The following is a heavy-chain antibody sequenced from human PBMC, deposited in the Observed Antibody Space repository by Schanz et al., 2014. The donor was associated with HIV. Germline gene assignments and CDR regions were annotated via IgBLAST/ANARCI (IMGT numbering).Heavy chain of an antibody. CDR1: GFTFSRYG. D-gene: IGHD1-1*01. CDR2: IWYDGSNK. J-gene: IGHJ4*02. V-gene: IGHV3-33*01. Sequence: QVKLVESGGGVVQPGRSLRLSCAASGFTFSRYGMHWVRQSPGKGLEWVAVIWYDGSNKYYADSVKGRFTISRDNSKKTLYLQMNSLRAEDTAVYFCARDGYNSMSRKDYYFDSWGQGTLVTVSS. CDR3: ARDGYNSMSRKDYYFDS.